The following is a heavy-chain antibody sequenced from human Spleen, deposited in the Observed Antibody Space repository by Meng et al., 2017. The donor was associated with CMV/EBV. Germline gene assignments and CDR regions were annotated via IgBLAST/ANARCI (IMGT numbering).Heavy chain of an antibody. J-gene: IGHJ6*01. D-gene: IGHD3-16*01. CDR3: AREGDVAGGHRMGV. CDR1: GCTFNIYT. V-gene: IGHV3-21*04. CDR2: ISYNSNYI. Sequence: GGSLRHSCAASGCTFNIYTMNWVRQAPGKGLEWVSSISYNSNYIYYADSVKGQFTLTRDNAKNSIYLQMKRLRSEDTAVYYYAREGDVAGGHRMGVWGQGATVTVSS.